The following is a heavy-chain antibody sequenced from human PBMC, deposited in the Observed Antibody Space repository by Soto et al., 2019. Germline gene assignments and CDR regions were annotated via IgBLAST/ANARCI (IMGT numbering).Heavy chain of an antibody. Sequence: QVVLLQSGAEVKEPESSVRVSCQVSGSTFNNFAFSWVRQAPGHGPEWMGGIVVDSNTAEYSQRFQDRVTITADTSTDTLYMELGSLTFEDTAVYYCARAIKRWEVNYYFDFWGQGTPVTVSS. CDR1: GSTFNNFA. CDR2: IVVDSNTA. V-gene: IGHV1-69*06. CDR3: ARAIKRWEVNYYFDF. D-gene: IGHD1-26*01. J-gene: IGHJ4*02.